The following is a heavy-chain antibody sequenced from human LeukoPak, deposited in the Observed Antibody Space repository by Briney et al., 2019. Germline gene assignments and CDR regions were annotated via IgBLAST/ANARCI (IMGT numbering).Heavy chain of an antibody. CDR2: ITSRSTT. V-gene: IGHV3-23*01. Sequence: GGSLRLSCAASGFIFSHYGMNWVRQAPGKGLEWVSGITSRSTTYYADSVKGRFTISRDNSKNTLYLQMNSLRAEDTAVYYCAKARPLWFGELLSLYYFDYWGQGTLVTVSS. J-gene: IGHJ4*02. CDR1: GFIFSHYG. D-gene: IGHD3-10*01. CDR3: AKARPLWFGELLSLYYFDY.